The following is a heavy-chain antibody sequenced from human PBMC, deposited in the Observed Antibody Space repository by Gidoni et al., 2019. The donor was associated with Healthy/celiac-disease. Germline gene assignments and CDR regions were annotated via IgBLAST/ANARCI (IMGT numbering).Heavy chain of an antibody. D-gene: IGHD2-2*01. CDR2: IYTSGST. V-gene: IGHV4-4*07. CDR3: ARDLRSTSYPGHWFDP. Sequence: QVQLPESGPGLSQPSETLSLTCTVSGGSISSYSWSWIRQPAGKGREWIGRIYTSGSTNYNPSLKSRVPRSVDTSKNQFSLKLSSVTAADTAVYYCARDLRSTSYPGHWFDPWGQGTLVTVSS. J-gene: IGHJ5*02. CDR1: GGSISSYS.